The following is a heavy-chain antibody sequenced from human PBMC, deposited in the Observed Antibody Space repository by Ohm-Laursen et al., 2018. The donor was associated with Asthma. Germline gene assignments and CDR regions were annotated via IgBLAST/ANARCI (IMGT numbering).Heavy chain of an antibody. CDR2: ISYDGSNK. Sequence: SLRLSCSASGFTFSSYGMHWVRQAPSKGLEWVAVISYDGSNKYYADSVKGRFTISRDNSKNTLYLQMNSLRAEDTAVYYCARDGRGFDPWGQGTLVTVSS. V-gene: IGHV3-30*03. J-gene: IGHJ5*02. CDR3: ARDGRGFDP. CDR1: GFTFSSYG.